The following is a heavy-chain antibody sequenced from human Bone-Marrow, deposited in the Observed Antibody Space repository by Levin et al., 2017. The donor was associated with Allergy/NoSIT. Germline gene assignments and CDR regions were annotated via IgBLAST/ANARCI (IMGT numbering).Heavy chain of an antibody. Sequence: TGGSLRLSCAASGITFSNAWMSWARQAPGKGLEWVGRIKSKTDGGTTEYAAPVKGRFTISRDDSKNTLYLQMNSLKTEDTAVYFCTTYSSSWYYFDYWGQGTLVTVSS. V-gene: IGHV3-15*01. CDR3: TTYSSSWYYFDY. CDR2: IKSKTDGGTT. CDR1: GITFSNAW. D-gene: IGHD6-13*01. J-gene: IGHJ4*02.